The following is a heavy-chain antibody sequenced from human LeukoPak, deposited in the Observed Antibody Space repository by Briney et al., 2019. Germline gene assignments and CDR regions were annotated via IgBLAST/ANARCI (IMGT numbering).Heavy chain of an antibody. CDR3: AREERSPTGWFDP. D-gene: IGHD1-1*01. V-gene: IGHV4-59*12. J-gene: IGHJ5*02. CDR2: IYHSGST. Sequence: SETLSLTCTVSGGSISSYYWSWIRQPPGKGLEWIGYIYHSGSTYYNPSLKSRVTISVDRSKNQFSLKLTSVTAADTAVYYCAREERSPTGWFDPWGQGTLVTVSS. CDR1: GGSISSYY.